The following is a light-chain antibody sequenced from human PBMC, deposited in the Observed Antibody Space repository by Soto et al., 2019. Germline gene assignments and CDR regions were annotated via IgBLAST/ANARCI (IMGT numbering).Light chain of an antibody. CDR1: SSNFGAGYD. CDR3: QSYDSSLSVYV. V-gene: IGLV1-40*01. CDR2: GNS. J-gene: IGLJ1*01. Sequence: QSALTQPPSVSGAPGQRVTISCTGSSSNFGAGYDVHWYQQLPGTAPKLLIYGNSNRPSGVPDRFSGSTSGTSASLAITGLQAEDEADYYCQSYDSSLSVYVFGTGTKVTVL.